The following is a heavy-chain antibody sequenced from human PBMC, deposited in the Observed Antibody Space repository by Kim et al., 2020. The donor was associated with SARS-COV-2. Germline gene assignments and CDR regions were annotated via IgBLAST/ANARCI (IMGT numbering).Heavy chain of an antibody. CDR1: GGTFSSYA. Sequence: SVKVSCKASGGTFSSYAISWVRQAPGQGLEWMGGIIPIFGTANYAQKFQGRVTITADESTSTAYMELSSLRSEDTAVYYCARAWEYDYGDYVSWGQGTLVTVSS. V-gene: IGHV1-69*13. CDR2: IIPIFGTA. J-gene: IGHJ4*02. D-gene: IGHD4-17*01. CDR3: ARAWEYDYGDYVS.